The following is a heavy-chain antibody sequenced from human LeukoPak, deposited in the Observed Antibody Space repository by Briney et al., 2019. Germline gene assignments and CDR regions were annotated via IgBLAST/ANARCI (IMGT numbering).Heavy chain of an antibody. D-gene: IGHD3-3*01. CDR1: GGSISSYY. J-gene: IGHJ4*02. Sequence: SSETLSLTCTVSGGSISSYYWSWIRQPPGKGLEWIGYIYYSGSTNYNPSLKSRVTISVDTSKNQFSLKLSSVTAADTAVYYCARAYYDFWSGYYSFDYWGQGTLVTVSS. V-gene: IGHV4-59*01. CDR2: IYYSGST. CDR3: ARAYYDFWSGYYSFDY.